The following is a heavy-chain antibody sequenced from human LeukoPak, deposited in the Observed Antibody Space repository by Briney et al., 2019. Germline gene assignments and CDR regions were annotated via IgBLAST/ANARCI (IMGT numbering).Heavy chain of an antibody. Sequence: GGSRRLSCAASGFTFSNYAISWVRQAPGKGLYWVSYIGGRGDPTYYADSVKGRFTISRDNSKNTMYLQMNSLRAEDTAIYYCARVRGSIWSLFYFDYWGQGSLVTVSS. V-gene: IGHV3-23*01. D-gene: IGHD6-13*01. CDR2: IGGRGDPT. CDR1: GFTFSNYA. J-gene: IGHJ4*02. CDR3: ARVRGSIWSLFYFDY.